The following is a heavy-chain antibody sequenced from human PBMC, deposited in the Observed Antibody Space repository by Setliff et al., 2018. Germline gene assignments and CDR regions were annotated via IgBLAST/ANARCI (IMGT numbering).Heavy chain of an antibody. Sequence: ETLSLTCTVSGGSISSGSYYWSWIRQPPGKALEWLAHIFSNDEKSYSTSLKSRLTISKDTSKSQVVLTMTNMDPVDTATYYGARAYYDSSGYYPLVYWGQGTLVTVSS. V-gene: IGHV2-26*01. CDR3: ARAYYDSSGYYPLVY. D-gene: IGHD3-22*01. J-gene: IGHJ4*02. CDR1: GGSISSGSYY. CDR2: IFSNDEK.